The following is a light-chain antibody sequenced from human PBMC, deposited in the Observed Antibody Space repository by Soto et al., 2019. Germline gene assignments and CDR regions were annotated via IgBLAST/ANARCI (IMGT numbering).Light chain of an antibody. J-gene: IGKJ1*01. CDR3: QQYYSTPLT. CDR2: WAS. CDR1: QSVLYSSNNQNY. Sequence: DIVMTQSPNSLAVSLGERATINCKSSQSVLYSSNNQNYLAWYQQKPGQPPKLLIYWASTRESGVPDRFSSSGSGADFTLTISSLQAEDVAVYYCQQYYSTPLTFGQGTKVEIK. V-gene: IGKV4-1*01.